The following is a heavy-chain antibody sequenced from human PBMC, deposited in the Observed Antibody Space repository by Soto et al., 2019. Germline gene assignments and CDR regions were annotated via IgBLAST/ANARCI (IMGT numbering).Heavy chain of an antibody. J-gene: IGHJ6*02. Sequence: PGESLKISCKGSGYTFATHWIAWVRQMPGKGLEWMGIIYPGDSDTRYSPSFQGQVTISADKSISTAYLQWSSLKASDTAMYYCARLKMVRAPLDVWGQGTTVTVSS. CDR1: GYTFATHW. D-gene: IGHD3-10*01. CDR2: IYPGDSDT. CDR3: ARLKMVRAPLDV. V-gene: IGHV5-51*01.